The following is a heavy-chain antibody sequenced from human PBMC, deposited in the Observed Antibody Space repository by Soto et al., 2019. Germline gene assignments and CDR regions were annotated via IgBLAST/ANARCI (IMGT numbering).Heavy chain of an antibody. CDR1: GFTFSSYA. V-gene: IGHV3-30-3*01. Sequence: GGSLRLSCAASGFTFSSYAMHWVRQAPGKGLEWVAVISYDGSNKYYADSVKGRFTISRDNSKNTLYLQMNSLRAEDTAVYYCARVGQLVLDYFDYWGQGTLVTVSS. D-gene: IGHD6-13*01. CDR2: ISYDGSNK. J-gene: IGHJ4*02. CDR3: ARVGQLVLDYFDY.